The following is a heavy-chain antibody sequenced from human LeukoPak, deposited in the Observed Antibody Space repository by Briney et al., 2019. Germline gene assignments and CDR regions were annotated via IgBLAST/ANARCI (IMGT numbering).Heavy chain of an antibody. D-gene: IGHD5-18*01. CDR1: GGTFSSYA. CDR3: ARGDTAIVGLWFDP. CDR2: IIPIFGTA. V-gene: IGHV1-69*05. Sequence: ASVKVSCKASGGTFSSYAISWVRQAPGQGLEWMGGIIPIFGTANYAQKFQGRVTITTDESTSTAYMELSSLRSEDTAVYYCARGDTAIVGLWFDPWGQGTLVTVSS. J-gene: IGHJ5*02.